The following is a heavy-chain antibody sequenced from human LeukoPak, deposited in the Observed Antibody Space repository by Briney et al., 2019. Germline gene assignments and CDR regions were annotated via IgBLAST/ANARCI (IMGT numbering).Heavy chain of an antibody. CDR1: GFTFSSYG. Sequence: GRSLRLSCAASGFTFSSYGMHWVRQAPGKGLEWVAVISYDGSNKYYADSVKGRFTTSRDNSKNTPYLQMNSLRAEDTAVYYCANDDTRTLDAFDIWGQGTMVTVSS. CDR2: ISYDGSNK. CDR3: ANDDTRTLDAFDI. D-gene: IGHD1-14*01. V-gene: IGHV3-30*18. J-gene: IGHJ3*02.